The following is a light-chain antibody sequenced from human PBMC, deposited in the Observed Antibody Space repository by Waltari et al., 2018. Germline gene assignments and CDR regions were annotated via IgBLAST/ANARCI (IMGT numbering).Light chain of an antibody. CDR1: SSDVGSYNA. CDR2: EVT. J-gene: IGLJ1*01. V-gene: IGLV2-23*02. Sequence: QSALTQPASVSGSPGQSITISCTGTSSDVGSYNAVSWYQKHPGTAPKLMIYEVTKRPPGISYRLSGSQSGNTASLTISGLQAEDEADYYCCSYASTDSYVFGTGTKVTVL. CDR3: CSYASTDSYV.